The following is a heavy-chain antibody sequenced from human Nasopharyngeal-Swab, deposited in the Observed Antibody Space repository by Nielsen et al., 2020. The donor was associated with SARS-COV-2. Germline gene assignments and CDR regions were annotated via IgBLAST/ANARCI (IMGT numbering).Heavy chain of an antibody. J-gene: IGHJ4*02. D-gene: IGHD3-16*02. V-gene: IGHV4-34*01. CDR1: GGSFSGYY. Sequence: SETLSLTCAVYGGSFSGYYWSWIRQPPGKGLEWIGEINHSGSTNYNPSLKSRVTISVDTSKNQFSLKLSSVTTADTAVYYCARAHYDYVWGTYRDYWGQGTLVTFSS. CDR3: ARAHYDYVWGTYRDY. CDR2: INHSGST.